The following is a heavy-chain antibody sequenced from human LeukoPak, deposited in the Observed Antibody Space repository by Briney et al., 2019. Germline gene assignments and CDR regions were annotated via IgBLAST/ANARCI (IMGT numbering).Heavy chain of an antibody. D-gene: IGHD3-3*01. J-gene: IGHJ4*01. CDR1: GFTFSSYA. CDR3: AKENVYYDFWSGYYSFDY. Sequence: PGGSLRLSCAASGFTFSSYAMSWVRQAPGKGLEWVSAIAASGGSTNYADSVKGRFTISRDSSKNTLYLQMNSLRAEDTAVYYCAKENVYYDFWSGYYSFDYWGHGILVTVSS. CDR2: IAASGGST. V-gene: IGHV3-23*01.